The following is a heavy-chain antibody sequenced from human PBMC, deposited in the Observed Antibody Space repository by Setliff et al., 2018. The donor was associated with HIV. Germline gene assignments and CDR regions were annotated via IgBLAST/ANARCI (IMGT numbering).Heavy chain of an antibody. J-gene: IGHJ5*02. D-gene: IGHD3-3*02. CDR1: GGSISSGGYY. CDR3: ARSDVLEFLEWSPEGCFDP. V-gene: IGHV4-31*03. CDR2: ISYSGGT. Sequence: SETLSLTCTVSGGSISSGGYYWSWIRQHPGKGLEWIGYISYSGGTYYKPSLKNRVTISVDTSKNQFSLKVNSVSAADTAVYYCARSDVLEFLEWSPEGCFDPWGQGTLVTVSS.